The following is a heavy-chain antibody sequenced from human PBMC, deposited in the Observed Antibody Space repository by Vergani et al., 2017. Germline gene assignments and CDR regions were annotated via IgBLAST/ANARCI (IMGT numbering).Heavy chain of an antibody. CDR1: GFTFSGSA. CDR3: TRPGAGVVADYYYGMDV. CDR2: IRSKANSYAT. D-gene: IGHD2-15*01. Sequence: EVQLVESGGGLVQPGGSLKLSCAASGFTFSGSAMHWVRQASGKGLEWVGRIRSKANSYATAYAASVKGRFTISRDDSKNTAYLQMNSLKTEDTAVYYCTRPGAGVVADYYYGMDVWGQGTTVTVSS. V-gene: IGHV3-73*01. J-gene: IGHJ6*02.